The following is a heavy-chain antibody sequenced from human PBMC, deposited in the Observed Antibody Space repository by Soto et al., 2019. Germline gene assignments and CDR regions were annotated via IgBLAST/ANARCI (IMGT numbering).Heavy chain of an antibody. CDR1: GYTFTGYY. J-gene: IGHJ4*02. V-gene: IGHV1-2*04. CDR3: ARDRFGYSGYVLDY. CDR2: INPNSSGT. Sequence: ASVKVSCKASGYTFTGYYMHWVRQAPGQGLEWMGWINPNSSGTNYAQKFQGWVTMTRDTSISTAYMELSRLRSDDTAVYYCARDRFGYSGYVLDYWGQGTLVTVSS. D-gene: IGHD5-12*01.